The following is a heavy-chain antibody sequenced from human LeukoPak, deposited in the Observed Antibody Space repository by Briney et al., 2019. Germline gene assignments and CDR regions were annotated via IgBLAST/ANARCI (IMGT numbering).Heavy chain of an antibody. CDR2: LYYTGST. V-gene: IGHV4-39*01. CDR1: GDSVSSRSYY. J-gene: IGHJ4*02. D-gene: IGHD5-24*01. Sequence: SETLSLTCTVSGDSVSSRSYYWGWIRQPPGKGLEWIGSLYYTGSTYYNPSLKSRVTISVDTSKNQFSLRLSSVTATDTAVYYCARRGGDGYNYDYWGQGTLVTVSS. CDR3: ARRGGDGYNYDY.